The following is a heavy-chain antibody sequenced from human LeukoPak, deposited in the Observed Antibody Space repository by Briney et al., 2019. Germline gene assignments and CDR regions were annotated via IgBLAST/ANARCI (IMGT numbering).Heavy chain of an antibody. V-gene: IGHV1-18*01. CDR3: ARKVGATSRGIFYFDY. CDR1: GGTFSSYG. Sequence: GASVKVSCKASGGTFSSYGISWVRQAPGQGLEWMGWISAYNGNTNYAQKLQGRVTMTTDTSTSTAYMELRSLRSDDTAVYYCARKVGATSRGIFYFDYWGQGTLVTVSS. J-gene: IGHJ4*02. CDR2: ISAYNGNT. D-gene: IGHD1-26*01.